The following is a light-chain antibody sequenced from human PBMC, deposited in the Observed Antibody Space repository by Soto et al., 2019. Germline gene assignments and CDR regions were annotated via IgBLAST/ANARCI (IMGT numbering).Light chain of an antibody. CDR3: QQYGSPTWT. Sequence: EIVMTQSPATLSVSPGERATLSCRASQSVSSNYLAWYQQKLGQAPRLLIYGASSRATGIPDRFSGSGSGTDFTLTISRLEPEDFAVYYCQQYGSPTWTFGQGTKVDIK. J-gene: IGKJ1*01. CDR1: QSVSSNY. CDR2: GAS. V-gene: IGKV3-20*01.